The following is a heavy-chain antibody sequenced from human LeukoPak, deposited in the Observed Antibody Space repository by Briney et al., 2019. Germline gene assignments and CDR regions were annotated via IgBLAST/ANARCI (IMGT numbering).Heavy chain of an antibody. CDR2: IYYSGST. CDR3: ASGELPYYFDY. D-gene: IGHD1-26*01. CDR1: GGSISSYY. Sequence: SEALSLTCTVSGGSISSYYWSWIRQPPGKGLEWIGYIYYSGSTNYNPSLKSRVTISVDTSKNQFSLKLSSVTAADTAVYYCASGELPYYFDYWGQGTLVTVSS. J-gene: IGHJ4*02. V-gene: IGHV4-59*01.